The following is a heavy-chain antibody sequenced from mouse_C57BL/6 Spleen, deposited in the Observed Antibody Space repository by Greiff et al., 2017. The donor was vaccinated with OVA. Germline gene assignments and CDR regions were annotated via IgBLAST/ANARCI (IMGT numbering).Heavy chain of an antibody. D-gene: IGHD2-4*01. CDR1: GYAFSSSW. CDR2: IYPGDGDT. CDR3: ARDGNYDYDDYAMDY. Sequence: QVQLKESGPELVKPGASVKISCKASGYAFSSSWMNWVKQRPGQGLEWIGRIYPGDGDTNYNGKFKGKATLTADKSSSTAYMQLSSLTSEDSAVYFCARDGNYDYDDYAMDYWGQGTSVTVSS. J-gene: IGHJ4*01. V-gene: IGHV1-82*01.